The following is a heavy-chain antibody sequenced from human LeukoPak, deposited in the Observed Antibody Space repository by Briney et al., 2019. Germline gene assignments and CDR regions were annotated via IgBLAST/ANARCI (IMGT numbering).Heavy chain of an antibody. Sequence: SEALSLTCTVSGGSISSSSYYWGWIRQPPGKGLEWIGSIYYSGSTYYNPSLKSRVTISVDTSKNQFSLKLSSVTAADTAVYYCARNFYSSNWPYSYGMDVWGQGTTVTVSS. D-gene: IGHD6-13*01. CDR2: IYYSGST. CDR3: ARNFYSSNWPYSYGMDV. V-gene: IGHV4-39*07. J-gene: IGHJ6*02. CDR1: GGSISSSSYY.